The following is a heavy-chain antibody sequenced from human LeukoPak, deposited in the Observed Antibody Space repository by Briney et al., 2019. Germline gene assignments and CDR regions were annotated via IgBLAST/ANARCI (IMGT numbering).Heavy chain of an antibody. D-gene: IGHD1-26*01. J-gene: IGHJ3*02. V-gene: IGHV3-21*01. CDR3: ARGSGSYVSGDAFDI. CDR2: ISSSSSYI. Sequence: PGGSLRLSCAASGFTFGSYSMNWVRQAPGKGLEWVSSISSSSSYIHYADSVKGRFTISRDNAKNSLYLQMNSLRAEDTAVYFCARGSGSYVSGDAFDIWGQGTMVTVSS. CDR1: GFTFGSYS.